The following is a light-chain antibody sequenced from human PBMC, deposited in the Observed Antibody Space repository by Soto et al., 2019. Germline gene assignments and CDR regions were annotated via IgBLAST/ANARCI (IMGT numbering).Light chain of an antibody. V-gene: IGKV3-20*01. Sequence: EIVLTQSPGTLSLSPGERATLSCRASQSVSSSSLAWYQQKPGQAPRLLIYGASSRATGIPDRFSGSGSGTDFTLTISILEPEDFAVFFCQQYGSSLPITFGQGTRLEIK. CDR1: QSVSSSS. J-gene: IGKJ5*01. CDR2: GAS. CDR3: QQYGSSLPIT.